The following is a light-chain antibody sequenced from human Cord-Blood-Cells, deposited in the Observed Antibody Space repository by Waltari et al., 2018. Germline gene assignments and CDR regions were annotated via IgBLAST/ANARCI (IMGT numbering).Light chain of an antibody. J-gene: IGKJ5*01. CDR2: DAS. CDR1: QSVSSY. Sequence: EIVLTQSPATLSLSPGERATLSCRASQSVSSYLAWYQQKPGQAPRLLIYDASNRATGIPARFSGSGSGTDFTLTMSRLEPEDFAVYYCQQRSNWPLFGQGTRLEIK. V-gene: IGKV3-11*01. CDR3: QQRSNWPL.